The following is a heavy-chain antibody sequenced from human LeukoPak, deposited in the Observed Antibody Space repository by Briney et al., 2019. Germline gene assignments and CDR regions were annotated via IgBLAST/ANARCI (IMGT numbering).Heavy chain of an antibody. Sequence: PSETLSLTCAVYGGSFSGYYWSWIRQPPGKGLEWIGEINHSGSTNYNPSLKSRVTISVDASKNQFSLKLSSVTAADTAVYYCARDWGPYGDYGVDPWGQGTLVTVSS. D-gene: IGHD4-17*01. CDR2: INHSGST. V-gene: IGHV4-34*01. CDR3: ARDWGPYGDYGVDP. J-gene: IGHJ5*02. CDR1: GGSFSGYY.